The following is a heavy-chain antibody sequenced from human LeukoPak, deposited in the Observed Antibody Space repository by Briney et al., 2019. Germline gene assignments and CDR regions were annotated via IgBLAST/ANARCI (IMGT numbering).Heavy chain of an antibody. CDR2: ISAYNGNT. J-gene: IGHJ4*02. V-gene: IGHV1-18*01. CDR3: ARVRRSGISTGYYLFDY. D-gene: IGHD3-9*01. Sequence: GASVKVSCKASGYTFTSYGISWVRQAPGQGLEWMGWISAYNGNTNYAQKLQGRVTMTTDTSTSTAYMELRSLRSDDTAVYYCARVRRSGISTGYYLFDYWGQGTLVTVSS. CDR1: GYTFTSYG.